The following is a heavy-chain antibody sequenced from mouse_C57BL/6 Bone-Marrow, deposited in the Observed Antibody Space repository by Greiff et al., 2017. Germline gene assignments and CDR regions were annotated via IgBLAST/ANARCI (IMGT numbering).Heavy chain of an antibody. CDR2: IDPSDSYT. V-gene: IGHV1-59*01. CDR3: GAMDY. Sequence: QVQLQQPGAELVRPGTSVKLSCKASGYTFTSYWMHWVKQRPGQGLEWIGVIDPSDSYTNYNQKFKGKATLTVDTSSSTAYMQLSSLTSEDSAVYYCGAMDYWGQGTSVTVSS. J-gene: IGHJ4*01. CDR1: GYTFTSYW.